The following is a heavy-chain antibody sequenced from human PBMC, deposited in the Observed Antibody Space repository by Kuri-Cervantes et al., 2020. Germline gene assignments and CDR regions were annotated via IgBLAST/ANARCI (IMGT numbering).Heavy chain of an antibody. V-gene: IGHV3-9*01. D-gene: IGHD2-8*02. CDR1: GFTFDDYA. J-gene: IGHJ4*02. CDR2: ISWNSGSI. CDR3: ARCGTAWDPALDY. Sequence: SLKISCAASGFTFDDYAMHWVRQAPGKGLEWVSGISWNSGSIGYADSVKGRFTISRDNAKNSLYLQMNSLRAEDTAVYYCARCGTAWDPALDYWGQGTLVTVSS.